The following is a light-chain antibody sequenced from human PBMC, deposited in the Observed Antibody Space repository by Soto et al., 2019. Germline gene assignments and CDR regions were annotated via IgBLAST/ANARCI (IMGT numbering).Light chain of an antibody. Sequence: DIQMTQSPSSLSASVGDRVTITCQASQDISNYLNWYQQTPGKAPKLLIYAASSLQSGVPSRFSGSGSGTDFTLTISSLHPEDSATYYCQQSYSTPPTFGQGTKVDIK. J-gene: IGKJ1*01. CDR3: QQSYSTPPT. CDR1: QDISNY. V-gene: IGKV1-39*01. CDR2: AAS.